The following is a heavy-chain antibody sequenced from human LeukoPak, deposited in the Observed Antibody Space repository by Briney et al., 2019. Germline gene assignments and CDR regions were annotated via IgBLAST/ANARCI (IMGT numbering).Heavy chain of an antibody. J-gene: IGHJ5*02. CDR1: GGSISSSSYY. Sequence: SETLSLTYTVSGGSISSSSYYWGWIRQPPGKGLEWIGSIYYSGSTYYNPSLKSRVTISVDTSKNQFSLKLSSVTAADTAVYYCARHLIRQWLVPNWFDPWGQGTLVTVSS. D-gene: IGHD6-19*01. V-gene: IGHV4-39*01. CDR2: IYYSGST. CDR3: ARHLIRQWLVPNWFDP.